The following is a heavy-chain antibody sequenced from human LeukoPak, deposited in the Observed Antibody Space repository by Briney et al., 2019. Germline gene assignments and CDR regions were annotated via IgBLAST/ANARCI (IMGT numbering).Heavy chain of an antibody. D-gene: IGHD3-3*01. Sequence: ASVKVSCKVSGYTLTELSMHWVRQAPGKGLEWMGGFDPEDGETIYAQKLQGRVTMTTDTSTSTAYMELRSLRSDDTAVYYCARGLVGSGYYRFDYWGQGTLVTVSS. J-gene: IGHJ4*02. CDR1: GYTLTELS. V-gene: IGHV1-24*01. CDR3: ARGLVGSGYYRFDY. CDR2: FDPEDGET.